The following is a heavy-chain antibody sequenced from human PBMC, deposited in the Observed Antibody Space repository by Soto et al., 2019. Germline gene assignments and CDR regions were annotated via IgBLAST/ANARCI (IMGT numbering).Heavy chain of an antibody. CDR1: GYTFTNYW. Sequence: PGESLKISCKAIGYTFTNYWIGWVRQTPGKGLEWMGIIFPGDSDTRYNPSFEGQVTVSADESISTAYLQWNTLKASDTAMYYCVRPNFGALTHFDFWDQGTLVTVSS. V-gene: IGHV5-51*01. CDR3: VRPNFGALTHFDF. J-gene: IGHJ4*02. CDR2: IFPGDSDT. D-gene: IGHD3-16*01.